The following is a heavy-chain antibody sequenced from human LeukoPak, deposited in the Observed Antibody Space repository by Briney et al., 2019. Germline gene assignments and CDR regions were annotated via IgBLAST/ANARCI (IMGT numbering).Heavy chain of an antibody. D-gene: IGHD2-2*01. Sequence: GGSLRLSCAASGFTFEASAMRWVRQAPGKGLEWVAVITGGGESTYYADSVKGRFTISRDNSKKTLFLQVNSLRAEDTAVYFCAKNIRDKLLCGFNYWGQGIVVTVSS. J-gene: IGHJ4*02. CDR2: ITGGGEST. V-gene: IGHV3-23*01. CDR1: GFTFEASA. CDR3: AKNIRDKLLCGFNY.